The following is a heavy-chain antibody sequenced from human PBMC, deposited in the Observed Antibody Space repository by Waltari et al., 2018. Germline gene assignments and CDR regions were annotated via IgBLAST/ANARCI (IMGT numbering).Heavy chain of an antibody. Sequence: QVQLQQWGAGLLKPSETLSLTCAVYGGSFSGYYWSWIRQPPGKGLEWIGEINHSGSTNYNPSLKMRVTISVETSKNQFSLKLSSVTAADTAVYYCARGSGDYYDGLDYWGQGTLVIVSS. CDR3: ARGSGDYYDGLDY. D-gene: IGHD3-22*01. J-gene: IGHJ4*02. V-gene: IGHV4-34*01. CDR1: GGSFSGYY. CDR2: INHSGST.